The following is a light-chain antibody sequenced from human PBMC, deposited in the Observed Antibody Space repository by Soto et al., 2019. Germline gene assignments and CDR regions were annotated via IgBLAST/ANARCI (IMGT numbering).Light chain of an antibody. V-gene: IGKV2-28*01. CDR1: QSLLHSNGYNY. Sequence: EIVMTQSPLSLPVTPGEPASISCRSSQSLLHSNGYNYLHWYLQKPGQSPQLLIYLGSNRDSGVPERFSGSGSGTDFTLKISRVEAEDVGVYYCMQALQTPPTFGQGTKLEIK. CDR3: MQALQTPPT. J-gene: IGKJ2*01. CDR2: LGS.